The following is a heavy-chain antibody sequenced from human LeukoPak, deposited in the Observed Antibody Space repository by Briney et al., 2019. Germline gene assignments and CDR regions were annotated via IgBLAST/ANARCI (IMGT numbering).Heavy chain of an antibody. D-gene: IGHD1-1*01. CDR2: IYYSGST. CDR3: ARQGTTEYYYYYGVDV. CDR1: GGSISSSSYY. J-gene: IGHJ6*02. V-gene: IGHV4-39*01. Sequence: SETLSLTCTVSGGSISSSSYYWGWIRQPPGKGLEWIGSIYYSGSTYYNPSLKSRVTISVDTSKNQFSLKLSSVTAADTAVYYCARQGTTEYYYYYGVDVWGQGTTVTVSS.